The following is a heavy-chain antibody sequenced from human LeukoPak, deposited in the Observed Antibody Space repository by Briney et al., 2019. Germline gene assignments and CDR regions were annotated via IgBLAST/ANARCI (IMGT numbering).Heavy chain of an antibody. Sequence: PGGSLRLSCAVSGFSFNNHWMSWVRQAAGRRLEWVANIKQDGSESYYVGSVKGRFTISRDNAKNLLSLQMDSLRVEDTAIYYCARDPRTVQIWGQGTLVTVSS. V-gene: IGHV3-7*01. D-gene: IGHD1-1*01. J-gene: IGHJ4*02. CDR3: ARDPRTVQI. CDR1: GFSFNNHW. CDR2: IKQDGSES.